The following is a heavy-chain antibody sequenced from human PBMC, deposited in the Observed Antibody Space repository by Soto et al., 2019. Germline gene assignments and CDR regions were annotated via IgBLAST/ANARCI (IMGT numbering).Heavy chain of an antibody. Sequence: ASVKVSCKASGYTFIDYYIHWVRQAPGQGLEWMGWINPSSGGRDYAQKFQGRITMTRDTSISTAYMELSSLRSDDTAVYYCARARPLNTPYNYFDTWGQGTLVTVSS. V-gene: IGHV1-2*02. D-gene: IGHD2-2*02. CDR1: GYTFIDYY. CDR3: ARARPLNTPYNYFDT. CDR2: INPSSGGR. J-gene: IGHJ5*02.